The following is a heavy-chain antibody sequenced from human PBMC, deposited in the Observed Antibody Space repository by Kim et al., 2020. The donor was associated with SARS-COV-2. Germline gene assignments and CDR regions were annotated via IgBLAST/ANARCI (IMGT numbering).Heavy chain of an antibody. J-gene: IGHJ1*01. Sequence: GGSLRLSCVASGFTFSNYWMTWVRQAPGKGLEWVANIKPEGSEKDYVDSVKGRFTISRDNAKNSLYLQMNSLRAEDTGVYYCATGRPGLGFGYWGQGNLV. CDR1: GFTFSNYW. CDR2: IKPEGSEK. D-gene: IGHD3-16*01. CDR3: ATGRPGLGFGY. V-gene: IGHV3-7*01.